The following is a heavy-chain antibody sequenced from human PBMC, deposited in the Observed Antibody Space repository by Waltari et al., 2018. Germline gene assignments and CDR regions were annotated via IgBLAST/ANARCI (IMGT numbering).Heavy chain of an antibody. J-gene: IGHJ6*03. CDR2: MKPNSGNT. D-gene: IGHD6-13*01. CDR1: GYPFTSYD. V-gene: IGHV1-8*03. Sequence: QVQLVQSGAEVKKPGASVKVSCKASGYPFTSYDINWVRQDTGQGLEWMGWMKPNSGNTGEAQKFQGRATITRNHSISTAYMELSSLRSEDTAVYYCARGLYSSGWYAALNYYYYMDVWGKGTTVTISS. CDR3: ARGLYSSGWYAALNYYYYMDV.